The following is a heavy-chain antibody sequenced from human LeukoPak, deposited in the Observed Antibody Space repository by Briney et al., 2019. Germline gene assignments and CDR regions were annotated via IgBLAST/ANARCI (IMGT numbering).Heavy chain of an antibody. J-gene: IGHJ6*04. D-gene: IGHD3-10*02. CDR3: AELGITMIGGV. CDR2: ISGSGGSP. Sequence: TGGSLRLSCAASGFTFSSYAMHWVRQAPGKGLEWVSVISGSGGSPYYVDSVKGRFTISRDNAKNTLYLQMNSLRAEDTAVYYCAELGITMIGGVWGKGTTVTISS. V-gene: IGHV3-23*01. CDR1: GFTFSSYA.